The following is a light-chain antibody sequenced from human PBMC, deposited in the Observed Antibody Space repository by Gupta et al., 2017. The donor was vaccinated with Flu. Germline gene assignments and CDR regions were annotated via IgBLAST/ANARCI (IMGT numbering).Light chain of an antibody. CDR2: GAS. V-gene: IGKV3-20*01. CDR3: QQYGSSPYS. CDR1: QSVNSNY. J-gene: IGKJ2*03. Sequence: EIVLTQSPGTLSLSPGERATLSCRASQSVNSNYLAWYQQKPGQAPRLLIYGASNRATGIPVRLSGSGSGTDFTLTISRLEPEDFAVYYCQQYGSSPYSFGQGTKLEIK.